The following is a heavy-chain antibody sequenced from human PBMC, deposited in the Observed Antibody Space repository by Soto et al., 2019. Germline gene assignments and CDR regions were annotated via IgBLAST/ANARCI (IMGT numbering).Heavy chain of an antibody. CDR2: VFYSGRT. J-gene: IGHJ4*02. D-gene: IGHD5-18*01. CDR3: ARIKSGYSYGSIIDF. V-gene: IGHV4-59*01. CDR1: GGSINNFH. Sequence: SETLSLTCSVSGGSINNFHWSWIRQPPGKGLEWIGFVFYSGRTTYNPSLQSRVTISVDTSQNHFSLEVRSVTAADTATYYCARIKSGYSYGSIIDFWGQGKLVTVSS.